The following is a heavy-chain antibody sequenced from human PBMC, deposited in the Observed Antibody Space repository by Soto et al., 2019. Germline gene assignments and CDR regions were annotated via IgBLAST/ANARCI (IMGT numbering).Heavy chain of an antibody. V-gene: IGHV3-30*03. Sequence: GGSLRLSCAASGFTFSSYGMHWVRQAPGKGLEWVAVISYDGSNKYYADSVKGRFTISRDNSKNTLYLQMNSLRAEDTAVYYCVGFNYYDSSGYLDYWGKGTLVTVSS. CDR1: GFTFSSYG. D-gene: IGHD3-22*01. CDR2: ISYDGSNK. CDR3: VGFNYYDSSGYLDY. J-gene: IGHJ4*02.